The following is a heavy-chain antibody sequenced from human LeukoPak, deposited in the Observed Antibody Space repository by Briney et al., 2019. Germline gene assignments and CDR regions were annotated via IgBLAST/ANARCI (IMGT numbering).Heavy chain of an antibody. Sequence: SETLSLTCTVSGGSISSYYWSWIRQPPGKGLEWIGHIYYSGSTNYNPSLKSRVTISIDTSKNQFSLKLTSVAAPDTAVYYCARRISGWPYFDYWGRGTLVTVSS. J-gene: IGHJ4*02. CDR2: IYYSGST. V-gene: IGHV4-59*08. CDR3: ARRISGWPYFDY. D-gene: IGHD6-19*01. CDR1: GGSISSYY.